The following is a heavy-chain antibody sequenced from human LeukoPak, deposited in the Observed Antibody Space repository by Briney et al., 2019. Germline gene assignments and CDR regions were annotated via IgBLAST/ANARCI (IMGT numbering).Heavy chain of an antibody. V-gene: IGHV3-64*01. CDR3: ASEPRYSSSWYYFDY. CDR1: GFTFSSYS. CDR2: ISSNGGST. J-gene: IGHJ4*02. Sequence: GGSLRLSCAASGFTFSSYSMNWVRQAPGKGLEYVSAISSNGGSTYYANSVKGRFTISRDNSKNTLYLQMGSLRAEDMAVYYCASEPRYSSSWYYFDYWGQGTLVTVSS. D-gene: IGHD6-13*01.